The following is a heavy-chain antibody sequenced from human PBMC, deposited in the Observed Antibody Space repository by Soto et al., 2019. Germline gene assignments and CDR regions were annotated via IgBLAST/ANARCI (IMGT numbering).Heavy chain of an antibody. Sequence: EVQLLESGGGLVQPGGSLRLSCAASGFTFSSYAMRWVRQAPVKGLEWVSAISGSGGSTYYADSVKGRFTISRDNSKNTPYPQMNSLRAEDTAVYYCARRGSGSYYDYWGQGTLVTVSS. CDR3: ARRGSGSYYDY. D-gene: IGHD1-26*01. CDR1: GFTFSSYA. V-gene: IGHV3-23*01. CDR2: ISGSGGST. J-gene: IGHJ4*02.